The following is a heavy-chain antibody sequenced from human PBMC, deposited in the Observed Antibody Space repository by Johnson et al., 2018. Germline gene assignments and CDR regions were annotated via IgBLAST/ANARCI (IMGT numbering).Heavy chain of an antibody. D-gene: IGHD5-24*01. CDR3: GRDVGYNDAFDI. CDR1: RFSFSDFW. J-gene: IGHJ3*02. CDR2: INPDGSEK. Sequence: VQLVESGGALVQPGGSLRLSCAASRFSFSDFWMTWVRQTPGKGLEWVAHINPDGSEKYYVDSVRGRFTISRDNAKNSLFLQMSSLRAEESAVYYCGRDVGYNDAFDIWGQGTMVTVSS. V-gene: IGHV3-7*01.